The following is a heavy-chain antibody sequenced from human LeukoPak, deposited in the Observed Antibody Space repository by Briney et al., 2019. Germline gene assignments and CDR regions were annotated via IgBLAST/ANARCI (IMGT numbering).Heavy chain of an antibody. CDR2: INHSGST. CDR1: GGSFSGYY. D-gene: IGHD3-9*01. V-gene: IGHV4-34*01. J-gene: IGHJ5*02. Sequence: SETLSLTCAVYGGSFSGYYWSWIRQPPGKGLEWIGEINHSGSTNYNPSLKSRVTISVDTSKNQFSLKLSSVTAADTAVYYCPREDYDILTGYYIGWFDPWGQGTLVTVSS. CDR3: PREDYDILTGYYIGWFDP.